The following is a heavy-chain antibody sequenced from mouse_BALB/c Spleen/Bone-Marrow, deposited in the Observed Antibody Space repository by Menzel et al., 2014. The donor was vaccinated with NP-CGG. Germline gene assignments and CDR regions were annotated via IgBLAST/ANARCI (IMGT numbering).Heavy chain of an antibody. CDR3: AKDYYYAMDY. V-gene: IGHV1-7*01. D-gene: IGHD2-4*01. CDR2: IKVSTGYT. CDR1: GYTFTNYW. J-gene: IGHJ4*01. Sequence: QVQLQQSGAELAKPGASVKMSCKASGYTFTNYWMYWVKQRPGQGLEWIGYIKVSTGYTEYNQKFKDKATLTADKSSSTAYMQLSRLTSEHSAVYYCAKDYYYAMDYWGQGTSVTVSS.